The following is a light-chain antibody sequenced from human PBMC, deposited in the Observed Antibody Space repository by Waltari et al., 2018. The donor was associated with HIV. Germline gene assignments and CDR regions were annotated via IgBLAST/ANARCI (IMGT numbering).Light chain of an antibody. V-gene: IGKV3-15*01. CDR2: GAS. CDR1: QSVSNN. Sequence: EAVMTQSPATLSVSPGERATLSCRASQSVSNNLAWYHQKPGQAPRPLIHGASTRASGIPARFTGTGSGTHFTLTISSLQSDDFGIYYCQQYNNWPPLTFGGGTKVEIK. J-gene: IGKJ4*01. CDR3: QQYNNWPPLT.